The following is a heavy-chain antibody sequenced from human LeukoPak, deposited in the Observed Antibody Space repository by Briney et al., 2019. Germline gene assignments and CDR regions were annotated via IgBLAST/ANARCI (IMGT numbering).Heavy chain of an antibody. CDR3: ARVGVTAATADY. D-gene: IGHD6-25*01. Sequence: EASVKVSCKASGYTFTGYYMHWMRQAPGQGPEWMGIINPRGGSTDYSQKFQDRVTMSSDTSTSTVYMELSSLRSEDTAVYFCARVGVTAATADYWGQGTLVTVSS. CDR1: GYTFTGYY. CDR2: INPRGGST. J-gene: IGHJ4*02. V-gene: IGHV1-46*01.